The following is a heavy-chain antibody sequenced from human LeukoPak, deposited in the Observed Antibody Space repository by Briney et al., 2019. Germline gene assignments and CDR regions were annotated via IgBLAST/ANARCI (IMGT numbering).Heavy chain of an antibody. J-gene: IGHJ1*01. Sequence: SETLSLTCTVSGGSISGHYWSWIRQPPGKGLEWIGYIYYSGSTNYNPSLKSRVTISVDTSKNQFSLKLSSVTAADTAVYYCARTTFPEYFQHWGQGTLVTVSS. V-gene: IGHV4-59*11. D-gene: IGHD1-1*01. CDR2: IYYSGST. CDR3: ARTTFPEYFQH. CDR1: GGSISGHY.